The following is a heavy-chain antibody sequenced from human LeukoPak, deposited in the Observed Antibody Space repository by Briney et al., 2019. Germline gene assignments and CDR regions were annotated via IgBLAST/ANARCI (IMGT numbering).Heavy chain of an antibody. CDR1: GYTFSSYA. J-gene: IGHJ4*02. D-gene: IGHD4-17*01. Sequence: SCKASGYTFSSYAMSWVRQAPGKGLEWVSGISVSGVSTYYADSVKGRFTISRDNSKNALYLQMNSLRAEDTALYYCARDPYGDYVFDYWGQGTLVTVSS. CDR2: ISVSGVST. CDR3: ARDPYGDYVFDY. V-gene: IGHV3-23*01.